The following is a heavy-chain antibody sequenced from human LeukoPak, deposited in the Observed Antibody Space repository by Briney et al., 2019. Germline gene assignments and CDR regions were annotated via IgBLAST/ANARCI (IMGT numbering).Heavy chain of an antibody. CDR2: ISGSGGST. J-gene: IGHJ5*02. V-gene: IGHV3-23*01. CDR3: AKASYRRRYYDILTGYPWFDP. CDR1: GFTFSSYA. Sequence: GGSLRPSCAASGFTFSSYAMSWVRQAPGKGLEWVSAISGSGGSTYYADSVKGRFTISRDNSKNTLYLQMNSLRAVDTAVYYCAKASYRRRYYDILTGYPWFDPWGQGTLVTVSS. D-gene: IGHD3-9*01.